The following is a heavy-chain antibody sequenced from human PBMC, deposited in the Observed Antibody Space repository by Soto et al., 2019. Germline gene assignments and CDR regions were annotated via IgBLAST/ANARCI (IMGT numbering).Heavy chain of an antibody. CDR2: IIGRGGVT. Sequence: PGGSLRLSCAASGFTFSSYAMSWVRQAPGKGLEWVSAIIGRGGVTYYADSVKGRFTISRDKSKNTLYLQMNSLRAEDTAVYYCAKDGAISVPGTSAEYFEYWGQGTLVTVSS. CDR3: AKDGAISVPGTSAEYFEY. V-gene: IGHV3-23*01. J-gene: IGHJ4*02. CDR1: GFTFSSYA. D-gene: IGHD6-19*01.